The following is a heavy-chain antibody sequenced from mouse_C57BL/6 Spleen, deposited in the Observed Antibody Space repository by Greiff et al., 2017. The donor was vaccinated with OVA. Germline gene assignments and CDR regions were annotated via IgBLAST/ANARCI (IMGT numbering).Heavy chain of an antibody. CDR3: ARPLLMEGYYAMDY. D-gene: IGHD2-3*01. CDR2: IDPSDSYT. CDR1: GYTFTSYW. J-gene: IGHJ4*01. V-gene: IGHV1-59*01. Sequence: QVQLQQPGAELVRPGTSVKLSCKASGYTFTSYWMHWVKQRPGQGLEWIGVIDPSDSYTNYNQKFKGKATLTVDTSSSTAYMQLSSLTSEDSAVYYCARPLLMEGYYAMDYWGQGTSVTVSS.